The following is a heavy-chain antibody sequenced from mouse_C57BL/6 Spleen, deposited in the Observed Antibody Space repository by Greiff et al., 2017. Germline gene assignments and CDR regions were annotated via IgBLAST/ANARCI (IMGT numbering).Heavy chain of an antibody. CDR3: ARDTGNYWYFDV. V-gene: IGHV5-16*01. CDR1: GFTFSDYY. D-gene: IGHD2-1*01. Sequence: EVQLVESEGGLVQPGSSMKLSCTASGFTFSDYYMAWVRQVPEKGLEWVANINYDGSSTYYLDSLKSRFIISRDNAKNILYLQRSSLKSEDTATYYCARDTGNYWYFDVWGTGTTVTVSS. J-gene: IGHJ1*03. CDR2: INYDGSST.